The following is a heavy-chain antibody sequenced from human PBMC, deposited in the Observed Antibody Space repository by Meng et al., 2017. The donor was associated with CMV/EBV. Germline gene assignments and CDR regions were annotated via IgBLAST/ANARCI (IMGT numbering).Heavy chain of an antibody. CDR2: ISGSGGST. D-gene: IGHD1-26*01. J-gene: IGHJ4*02. CDR1: GFTFSSYA. CDR3: AKDLGIVGAYYFDY. Sequence: AAGFTFSSYAMSWVRQGPGKGLEWVSAISGSGGSTYYADSVKGRFTISRDNSKNTMYLQMNSLRAEDTAVYYCAKDLGIVGAYYFDYWGQGTPVTVSS. V-gene: IGHV3-23*01.